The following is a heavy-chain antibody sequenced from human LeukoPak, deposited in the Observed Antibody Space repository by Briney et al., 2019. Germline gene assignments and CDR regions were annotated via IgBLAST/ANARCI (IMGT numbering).Heavy chain of an antibody. V-gene: IGHV4-59*01. D-gene: IGHD5-18*01. CDR2: IYYSGST. Sequence: PSETLSLTCTVSGSSISSYYWSWIRQPPGKGLEWVGYIYYSGSTDYNPSLKSRVTISVDTSKNRFSLKLGSVTAADTAVYYCAGSTPDTAMALNYWGQGTLVTVSS. J-gene: IGHJ4*02. CDR3: AGSTPDTAMALNY. CDR1: GSSISSYY.